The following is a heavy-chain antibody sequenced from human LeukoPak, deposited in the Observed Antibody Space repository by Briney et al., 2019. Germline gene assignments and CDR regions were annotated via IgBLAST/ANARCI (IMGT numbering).Heavy chain of an antibody. Sequence: PSETLSLTCAVYGGSFSGHSWSWIRQPPGKGLEWIGETNHSGNTNYNPSLESRVTISADTSKNQFSLKLSSVTAADTAVYYCARSSGTGTFSYWGQGTLVTVSS. D-gene: IGHD6-25*01. CDR2: TNHSGNT. J-gene: IGHJ4*02. CDR1: GGSFSGHS. CDR3: ARSSGTGTFSY. V-gene: IGHV4-34*01.